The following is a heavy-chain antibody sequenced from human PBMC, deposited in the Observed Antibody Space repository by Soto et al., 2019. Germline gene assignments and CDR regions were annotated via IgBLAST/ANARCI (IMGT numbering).Heavy chain of an antibody. CDR3: ARDTPDYYYSSCYRLRGNLFDP. Sequence: SETLSLTCTVSCGSISSYYWSWIRQPPWKGLEWVGYTYYSGSTNYNPSLKSRVTISVDTCKNQFSLKLSSVTAADTAVYYCARDTPDYYYSSCYRLRGNLFDPSGQGSLVTVSS. J-gene: IGHJ5*02. CDR2: TYYSGST. V-gene: IGHV4-59*01. D-gene: IGHD3-22*01. CDR1: CGSISSYY.